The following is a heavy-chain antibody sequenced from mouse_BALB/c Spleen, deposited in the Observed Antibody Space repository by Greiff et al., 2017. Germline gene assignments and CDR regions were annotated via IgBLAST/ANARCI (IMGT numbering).Heavy chain of an antibody. Sequence: DVQLQESGGGLVQPGGSLRLSCATSGFTFTDYYMSWVRQPPGKALEWLGFIRNKANGYTTEYSASVKGRFTISRDNSQSILYLQMNTLRAEDSATYYCARDYYGSSYYFDYWGQGTTLTVSS. CDR2: IRNKANGYTT. V-gene: IGHV7-3*02. D-gene: IGHD1-1*01. CDR1: GFTFTDYY. CDR3: ARDYYGSSYYFDY. J-gene: IGHJ2*01.